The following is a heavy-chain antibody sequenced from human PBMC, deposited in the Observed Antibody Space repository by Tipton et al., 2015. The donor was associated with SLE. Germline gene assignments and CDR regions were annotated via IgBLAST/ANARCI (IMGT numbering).Heavy chain of an antibody. CDR1: GESFSGYY. D-gene: IGHD1-26*01. CDR3: VRERKYVVRFRELVAPDL. Sequence: TLSLTCAVYGESFSGYYWSWIRQPPGKGLEWIGEINHSGSTNYNPSLKSRVTISVDTSKNQFSLKLSSVTAADTAMYYCVRERKYVVRFRELVAPDLWGQGTAITVSS. J-gene: IGHJ3*01. CDR2: INHSGST. V-gene: IGHV4-34*01.